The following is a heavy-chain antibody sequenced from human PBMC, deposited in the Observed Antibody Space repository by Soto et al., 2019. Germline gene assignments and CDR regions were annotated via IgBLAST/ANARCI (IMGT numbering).Heavy chain of an antibody. CDR3: ARRSSSSWGWFDP. CDR1: GGSISSYY. J-gene: IGHJ5*02. V-gene: IGHV4-59*08. Sequence: PSETLSLTCIVSGGSISSYYWSWIRQLPGKGLEWIGYIYSSGSANYNPSLQTRVTIIIDRSKNQFSLTLNSVSAADTAVYYRARRSSSSWGWFDPWGQGALVTVSS. CDR2: IYSSGSA. D-gene: IGHD6-13*01.